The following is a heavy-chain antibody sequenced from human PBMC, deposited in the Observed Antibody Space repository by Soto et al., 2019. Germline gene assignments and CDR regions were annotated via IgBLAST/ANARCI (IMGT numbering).Heavy chain of an antibody. Sequence: EVQLLESGGGLVQPGGSLRLSCAASGFTFSDYAMSWVRQAPGKGLECVSAISGGGGSTYYADSVKGRFTISRDNPGNTLYLQMKSRRAEDTAVYYCAKSPSYGASYFDYWGQGTLVTVSS. V-gene: IGHV3-23*01. CDR1: GFTFSDYA. D-gene: IGHD4-17*01. CDR3: AKSPSYGASYFDY. CDR2: ISGGGGST. J-gene: IGHJ4*02.